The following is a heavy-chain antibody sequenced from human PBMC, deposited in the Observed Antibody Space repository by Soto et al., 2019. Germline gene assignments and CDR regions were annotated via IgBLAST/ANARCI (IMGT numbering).Heavy chain of an antibody. CDR1: GFTFSSYS. J-gene: IGHJ4*02. Sequence: PGGSLRLSCAASGFTFSSYSMNWVRQAPGKELECVSSISSSSSFIYYADSVKGRFTISRENAKNSLYLQMNSLRAEDTVVYYCAKDTYPDSTTGTTGADYWGQGTLVTVSS. CDR2: ISSSSSFI. D-gene: IGHD1-1*01. CDR3: AKDTYPDSTTGTTGADY. V-gene: IGHV3-21*01.